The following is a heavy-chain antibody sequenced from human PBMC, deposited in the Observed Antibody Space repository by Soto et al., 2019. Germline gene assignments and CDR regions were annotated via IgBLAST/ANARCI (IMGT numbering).Heavy chain of an antibody. V-gene: IGHV3-23*01. Sequence: GGSLRLSCAASRFTFSSYAMSWVRQAPGKGLEWVSAISGSGGSTYYADSVKGRFTISRDNSKNTLYLQMNSLRAEDTAVYYCSLAVGGYYYGMDVWGQEPTVTVSS. CDR2: ISGSGGST. J-gene: IGHJ6*02. D-gene: IGHD2-15*01. CDR1: RFTFSSYA. CDR3: SLAVGGYYYGMDV.